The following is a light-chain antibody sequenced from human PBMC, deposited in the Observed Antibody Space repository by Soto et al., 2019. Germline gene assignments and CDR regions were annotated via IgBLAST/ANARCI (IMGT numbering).Light chain of an antibody. CDR3: QRYGSLPIA. V-gene: IGKV3-20*01. J-gene: IGKJ5*01. Sequence: EIGLTQSPGTLSLSPGERATLSCMANQSVSSGYLARYQQKPGQAPSLLIYGAPSRATGIPDRFSGSGSGKQVAITISRLEREDFAVHCLQRYGSLPIAFRQGTRLEIK. CDR1: QSVSSGY. CDR2: GAP.